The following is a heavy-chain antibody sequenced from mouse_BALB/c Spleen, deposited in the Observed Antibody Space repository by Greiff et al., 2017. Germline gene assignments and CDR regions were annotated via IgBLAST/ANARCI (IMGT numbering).Heavy chain of an antibody. CDR2: INPSNGGT. D-gene: IGHD2-3*01. V-gene: IGHV1S81*02. CDR3: TRRGAYDGYSFAY. J-gene: IGHJ3*01. Sequence: QVQLQQSGAELVKPGASVKLSCKASGYTFTSYYMYWVKQRPGQGLEWIGGINPSNGGTNFNEKFKSKATLTVDKSSSTAYMQLSSLTSEDSAVYYCTRRGAYDGYSFAYWGQGTLVTVSA. CDR1: GYTFTSYY.